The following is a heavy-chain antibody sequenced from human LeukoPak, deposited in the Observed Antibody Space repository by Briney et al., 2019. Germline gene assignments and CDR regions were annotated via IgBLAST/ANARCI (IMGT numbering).Heavy chain of an antibody. CDR3: AKGGWVAVTGMDS. V-gene: IGHV7-4-1*02. Sequence: ASVKVSCKASGYTFTGHAMNWVRQAPGQGPEWMGYINTKTGNPTYAQGFTGRFVFSLDTSVSTAYLQISSLKPEDTGVYYCAKGGWVAVTGMDSWGQGTLVTVSS. D-gene: IGHD6-19*01. CDR2: INTKTGNP. J-gene: IGHJ4*02. CDR1: GYTFTGHA.